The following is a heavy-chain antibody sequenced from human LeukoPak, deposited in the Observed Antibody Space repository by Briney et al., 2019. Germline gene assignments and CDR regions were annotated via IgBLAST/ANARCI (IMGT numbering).Heavy chain of an antibody. CDR3: ARDGDYGDYVHAFDI. CDR1: GFTFSSYG. D-gene: IGHD4-17*01. CDR2: IWYDGGNK. Sequence: GRSLRLSCAASGFTFSSYGMHWVRQAPGKGLEWVAVIWYDGGNKYYADSVKGRFTISRDNSKNTLYLQMNSLRAEDTAVYYCARDGDYGDYVHAFDIWGQGTMVTVSS. V-gene: IGHV3-33*01. J-gene: IGHJ3*02.